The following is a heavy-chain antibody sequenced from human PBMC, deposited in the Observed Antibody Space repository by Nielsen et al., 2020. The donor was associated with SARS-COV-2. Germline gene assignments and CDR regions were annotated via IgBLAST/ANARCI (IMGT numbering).Heavy chain of an antibody. J-gene: IGHJ4*02. D-gene: IGHD3-3*01. Sequence: GGSLRLSCAASGFTFANYGIHWVRQVAGKGLEWVAIVSRDGSDTFYVDSMKGRFTISRDNSKNTVYLQMNSLRAEDTAVYHCAKDVWSGAHQIGPDYLGQGTLVTVSS. V-gene: IGHV3-30*18. CDR2: VSRDGSDT. CDR1: GFTFANYG. CDR3: AKDVWSGAHQIGPDY.